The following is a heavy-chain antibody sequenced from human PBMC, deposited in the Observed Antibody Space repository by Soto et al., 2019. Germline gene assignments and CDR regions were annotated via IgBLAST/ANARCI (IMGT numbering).Heavy chain of an antibody. CDR3: VGGQYYFDY. V-gene: IGHV3-30*03. J-gene: IGHJ4*02. Sequence: QVQLVESGGGVVQPGRSLRLSCAASGFPFTSYGMHWVLEGTDKGLECVAIISYDGSDKYYADSVKGRFTISRDNSKNTLYLQMNSLRPEDTALYYCVGGQYYFDYRGQGTLVIVSS. D-gene: IGHD3-10*01. CDR2: ISYDGSDK. CDR1: GFPFTSYG.